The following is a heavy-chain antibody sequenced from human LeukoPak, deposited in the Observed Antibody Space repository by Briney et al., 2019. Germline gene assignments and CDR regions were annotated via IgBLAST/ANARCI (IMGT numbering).Heavy chain of an antibody. D-gene: IGHD3-22*01. J-gene: IGHJ4*02. V-gene: IGHV3-30*04. CDR2: ISRDGENQ. CDR1: GFTFSRYA. Sequence: GGSLRLSCAASGFTFSRYAMHWVRQAPGKGLEWVAVISRDGENQNYADSVKGRLTISRDNSKNTLFLQMNSLRADDTAVYYCARDPGYDSSGYWGYWGQGTLVTVSS. CDR3: ARDPGYDSSGYWGY.